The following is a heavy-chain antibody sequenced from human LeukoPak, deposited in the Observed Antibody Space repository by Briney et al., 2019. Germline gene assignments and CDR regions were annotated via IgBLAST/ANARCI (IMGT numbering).Heavy chain of an antibody. V-gene: IGHV3-15*01. CDR1: GFTFSSYA. Sequence: GGSLRLSCAASGFTFSSYAMSWVRQAPGKGLEWVGRSKSKTDGGTPDYPTPVKGRFTISRDDSKSTLYLQMNSLKTEDTAVYYCATGYCSTTWCSRHYFDYWGQGTLVTVSS. D-gene: IGHD2-2*01. CDR3: ATGYCSTTWCSRHYFDY. CDR2: SKSKTDGGTP. J-gene: IGHJ4*02.